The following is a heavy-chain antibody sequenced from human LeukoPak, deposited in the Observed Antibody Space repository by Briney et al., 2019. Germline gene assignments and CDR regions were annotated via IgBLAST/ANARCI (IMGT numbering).Heavy chain of an antibody. D-gene: IGHD3-10*01. Sequence: GESLKISCKGSGYSFTYYWIGWVRQMPGKGLEWMGVIYPGDSDTKYSPSLQGQVTFSADKSISTAYLQWSSLKASDTAMYYCARRLYYASGSYLQTGFDYWGQGTLVTVSS. V-gene: IGHV5-51*01. CDR2: IYPGDSDT. J-gene: IGHJ4*02. CDR1: GYSFTYYW. CDR3: ARRLYYASGSYLQTGFDY.